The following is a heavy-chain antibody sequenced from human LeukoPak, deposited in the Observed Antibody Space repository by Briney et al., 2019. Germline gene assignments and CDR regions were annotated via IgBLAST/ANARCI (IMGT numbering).Heavy chain of an antibody. CDR2: IYPGDSDT. CDR1: GYNFTNYW. J-gene: IGHJ5*02. CDR3: AKGWDSGWFDP. Sequence: GESLKISCKGSGYNFTNYWIGWVRQMPGKGLEWMGIIYPGDSDTRYSPSFQGQVSISADKSISAAYLQWTSLKASDSAMYYCAKGWDSGWFDPWGQGTLVTVSS. D-gene: IGHD6-19*01. V-gene: IGHV5-51*01.